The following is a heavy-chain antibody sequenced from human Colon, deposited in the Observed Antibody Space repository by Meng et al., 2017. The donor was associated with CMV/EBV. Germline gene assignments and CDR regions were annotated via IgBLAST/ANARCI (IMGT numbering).Heavy chain of an antibody. CDR1: GFTFSSFA. CDR3: ARDIADSNSFDS. V-gene: IGHV3-21*01. D-gene: IGHD2-15*01. CDR2: INSNSNHI. Sequence: VPWVASGGGLVKPGGSLRLSCAVSGFTFSSFAMNWVRQAPGTGLEWVSSINSNSNHIYYADSVKGRFTISRDNAKNSLYLQINNLRAEDTATYYCARDIADSNSFDSWGQGTLVTVSS. J-gene: IGHJ5*01.